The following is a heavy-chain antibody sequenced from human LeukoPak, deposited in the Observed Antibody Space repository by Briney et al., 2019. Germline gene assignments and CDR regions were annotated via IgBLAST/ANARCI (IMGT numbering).Heavy chain of an antibody. CDR3: ARDGGTYISESSTDRHNWLDP. D-gene: IGHD3-16*01. CDR1: GGSTSSAGFY. Sequence: SETLSLTCTVSGGSTSSAGFYWSWIRQPAGKGLEWIGRMETSGTTSYNPSLRSRVTISIDTSKNQFSLRLTSVTAADTAVYYCARDGGTYISESSTDRHNWLDPWGQGSLVTVSS. J-gene: IGHJ5*02. V-gene: IGHV4-61*02. CDR2: METSGTT.